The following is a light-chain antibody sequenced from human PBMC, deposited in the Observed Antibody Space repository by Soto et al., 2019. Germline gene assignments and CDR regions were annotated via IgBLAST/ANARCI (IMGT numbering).Light chain of an antibody. CDR2: KAS. J-gene: IGKJ4*01. CDR1: QSVSSW. Sequence: DIQMTQSPSTLSASVGDRVTITCRASQSVSSWLAWYQQKPGKAPKLLIYKASNLRSGVPSRFSGSGSGTEFTLTIGSLQPDDFATYYCQRYDSYPLSFGGGTKVEIK. V-gene: IGKV1-5*03. CDR3: QRYDSYPLS.